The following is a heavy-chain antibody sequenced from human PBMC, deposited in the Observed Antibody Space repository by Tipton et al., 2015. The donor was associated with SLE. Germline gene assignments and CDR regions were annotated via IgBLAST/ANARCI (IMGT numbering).Heavy chain of an antibody. J-gene: IGHJ2*01. CDR1: GFTFSDYY. CDR2: ISSSSTYT. Sequence: SLRLSCAASGFTFSDYYMSWIRQAPGKGLEWVSYISSSSTYTNYADSVKGRFTISRDNAKNSLYLQMNSLRAEDTAVYYCASNWGSNWYFDLWGRGTLVTVSS. D-gene: IGHD7-27*01. CDR3: ASNWGSNWYFDL. V-gene: IGHV3-11*06.